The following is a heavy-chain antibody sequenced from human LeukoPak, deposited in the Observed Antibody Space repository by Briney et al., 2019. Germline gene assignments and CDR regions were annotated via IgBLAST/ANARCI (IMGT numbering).Heavy chain of an antibody. Sequence: GGSLRLSCAASGFTFSSYSMNWVRQAPRNGLEWVSYISSSSSTIYYANSVKGRFTISRDNAKNSLYMQMNSLRAEDTAVYYCARDFRFLDDYWGQGTLVTVSS. J-gene: IGHJ4*02. D-gene: IGHD3-3*01. CDR1: GFTFSSYS. CDR3: ARDFRFLDDY. V-gene: IGHV3-48*01. CDR2: ISSSSSTI.